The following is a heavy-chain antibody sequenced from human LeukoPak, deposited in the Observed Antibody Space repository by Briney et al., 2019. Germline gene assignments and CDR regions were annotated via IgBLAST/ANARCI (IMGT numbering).Heavy chain of an antibody. CDR3: ARDGLEMATIGWFDP. CDR2: ISAYNGNT. Sequence: GASVKVSCKASGYTFTSYGISWVRQAPGQGLEWMGWISAYNGNTNYAQKLQGRVTMTTDSSTSTAYMELRSLRSDDTAVYYCARDGLEMATIGWFDPWGQGTLVTVSS. J-gene: IGHJ5*02. CDR1: GYTFTSYG. D-gene: IGHD5-24*01. V-gene: IGHV1-18*01.